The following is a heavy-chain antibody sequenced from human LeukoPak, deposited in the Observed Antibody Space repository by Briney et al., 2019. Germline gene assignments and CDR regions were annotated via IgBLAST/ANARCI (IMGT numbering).Heavy chain of an antibody. CDR2: IWYDGSNK. J-gene: IGHJ5*02. Sequence: GGSLRLSCAASGFTFSSYGMHWVRQAPGKGLEWVAVIWYDGSNKYYADSVKGRFAISRDNSKNTLYLQMNSLRAEDTAVYYCAKARRIAARGPHGWFDPWGQGTLVTVSS. CDR3: AKARRIAARGPHGWFDP. CDR1: GFTFSSYG. D-gene: IGHD6-6*01. V-gene: IGHV3-33*06.